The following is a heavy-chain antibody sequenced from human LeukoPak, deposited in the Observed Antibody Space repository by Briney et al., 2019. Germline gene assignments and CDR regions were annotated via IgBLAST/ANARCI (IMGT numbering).Heavy chain of an antibody. CDR2: IYYSGST. J-gene: IGHJ4*02. CDR3: ARDLIAAAGNPPAGY. V-gene: IGHV4-39*07. D-gene: IGHD6-13*01. CDR1: GGSISSSSYY. Sequence: SETLSLTCTVSGGSISSSSYYWGWIRQPPGKGLEWIGSIYYSGSTYYNPSLKSRVTISVDTSKNQFSLKLSSVTAADTAVYYCARDLIAAAGNPPAGYWGQGTLVTVSS.